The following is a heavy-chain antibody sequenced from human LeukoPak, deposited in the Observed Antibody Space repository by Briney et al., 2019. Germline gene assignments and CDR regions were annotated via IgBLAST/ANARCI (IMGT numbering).Heavy chain of an antibody. Sequence: ASVKVSCKTFNYTFTAYGINWVRQAPGQGLEWMGWISAYNGNTNYAQKLQGRVTMTTDTSTSTAYMELRSLRSDDTAVYYCASGYSIGELLGYWGQGTLVTVSS. J-gene: IGHJ4*02. V-gene: IGHV1-18*01. CDR1: NYTFTAYG. CDR2: ISAYNGNT. D-gene: IGHD3-10*01. CDR3: ASGYSIGELLGY.